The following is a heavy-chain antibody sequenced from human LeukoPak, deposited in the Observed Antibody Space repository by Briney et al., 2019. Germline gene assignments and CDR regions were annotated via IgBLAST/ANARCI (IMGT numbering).Heavy chain of an antibody. D-gene: IGHD5-18*01. CDR2: IIPILGIA. V-gene: IGHV1-69*04. CDR3: AGGDVDTAMVFDY. J-gene: IGHJ4*02. Sequence: ASVKVSCKASGGTFSSYAISWVRQAPGQGLEWMGRIIPILGIANYAQKFQGRVTITADKSTSTVYMELSSLRSEDTAVYYCAGGDVDTAMVFDYWGQGTLVTVSS. CDR1: GGTFSSYA.